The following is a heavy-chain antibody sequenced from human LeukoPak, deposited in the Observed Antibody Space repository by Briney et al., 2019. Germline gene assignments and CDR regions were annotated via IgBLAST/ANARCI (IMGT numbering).Heavy chain of an antibody. J-gene: IGHJ4*02. CDR2: IYYSGST. D-gene: IGHD4-17*01. CDR3: ARGISDYGDYFDY. CDR1: CGSIISGGYY. Sequence: SQTLSLTCTVSCGSIISGGYYWSLIRQHPGQSLEWIWYIYYSGSTYYNPSLKSRVTISVDTSKNQFSLKLSSVTAADTAVYYCARGISDYGDYFDYWGQGTLVTVSS. V-gene: IGHV4-31*03.